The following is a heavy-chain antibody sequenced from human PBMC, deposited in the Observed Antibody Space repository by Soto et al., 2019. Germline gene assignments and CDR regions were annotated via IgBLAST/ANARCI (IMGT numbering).Heavy chain of an antibody. CDR3: AKDRYGSGTDIGAFDI. V-gene: IGHV3-30*18. Sequence: QVQLVESGGGVVQPGMSLRLSCAASGFTFSSYGMHWVRQAPGKGLEWVAVISYDGSNKYYADSVKGRFTISRDNSKNTLYLQMNSLRAEDTAVYYCAKDRYGSGTDIGAFDIWGQGTMVTVSS. J-gene: IGHJ3*02. CDR2: ISYDGSNK. D-gene: IGHD3-10*01. CDR1: GFTFSSYG.